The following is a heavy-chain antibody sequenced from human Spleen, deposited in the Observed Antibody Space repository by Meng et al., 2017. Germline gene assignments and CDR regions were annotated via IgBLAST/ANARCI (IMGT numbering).Heavy chain of an antibody. J-gene: IGHJ3*02. CDR2: ISGTGGAT. D-gene: IGHD6-13*01. V-gene: IGHV3-23*01. CDR3: AKPRQGQLVGSDAFAI. CDR1: GFTFISYA. Sequence: GESLKISCAGSGFTFISYAMGWVRQAPGKGLEWVSGISGTGGATYYADSVKGRFTISRDNSENTLYLQMNSLGAEDTAVYYCAKPRQGQLVGSDAFAIWGQGTMVNFSS.